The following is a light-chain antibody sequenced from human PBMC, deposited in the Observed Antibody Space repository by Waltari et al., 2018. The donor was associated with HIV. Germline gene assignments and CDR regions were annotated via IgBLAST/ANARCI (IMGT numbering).Light chain of an antibody. CDR2: EDN. CDR3: QSYDSSNHWV. CDR1: SGSIASNY. J-gene: IGLJ3*02. V-gene: IGLV6-57*03. Sequence: NFMLTQPHSVSESPGKTVTISCTRSSGSIASNYVQWYQQRPGSAPTNVLYEDNQIPAGVPDRFSGSIDRSSNSASLTISGLKTEDEADYYCQSYDSSNHWVFGGGTKLTVL.